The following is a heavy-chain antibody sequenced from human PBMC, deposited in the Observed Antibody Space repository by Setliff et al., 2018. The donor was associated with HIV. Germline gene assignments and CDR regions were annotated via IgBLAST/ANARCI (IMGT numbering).Heavy chain of an antibody. D-gene: IGHD3-16*01. CDR3: TRDGGEY. V-gene: IGHV3-11*05. CDR1: GFTFSDYF. CDR2: ISSSSGSYT. J-gene: IGHJ4*02. Sequence: PGGSLRLSCAASGFTFSDYFMSWIRQAPGKGLEWVSYISSSSGSYTNYADSVEGRFTISKDNAKNSVYLQMDGLRVDDTALYYCTRDGGEYWGEGTLVTVSS.